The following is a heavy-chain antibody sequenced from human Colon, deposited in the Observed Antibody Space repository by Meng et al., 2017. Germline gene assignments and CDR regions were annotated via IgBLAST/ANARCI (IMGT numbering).Heavy chain of an antibody. Sequence: QVHLVQSGAEVKTPGSSVKISCEASGYTFTTFFLNWVRQTPNQGFEWLGRINPNSGVTNFAQKFQGRVTMTRDTSISTAYMEVASLRSDDTGVYYCARMGAGAAFDFWGQGTLVTVSS. CDR3: ARMGAGAAFDF. J-gene: IGHJ4*02. D-gene: IGHD1-26*01. CDR1: GYTFTTFF. V-gene: IGHV1-2*05. CDR2: INPNSGVT.